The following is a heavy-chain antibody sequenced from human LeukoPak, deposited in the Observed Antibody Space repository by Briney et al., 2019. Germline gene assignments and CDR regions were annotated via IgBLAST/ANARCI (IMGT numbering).Heavy chain of an antibody. CDR1: GFTFNTFD. J-gene: IGHJ4*02. D-gene: IGHD2-15*01. V-gene: IGHV3-48*03. CDR2: ISGSGNTM. CDR3: AKCSGVSCFAPYFDY. Sequence: GGSLRLSCAASGFTFNTFDMNWVRQAPGKGPEWFSYISGSGNTMYYADSVKGRFTISRDNAKNSLYLQMNSLRAEDTAVYYCAKCSGVSCFAPYFDYWGEGALVTVSS.